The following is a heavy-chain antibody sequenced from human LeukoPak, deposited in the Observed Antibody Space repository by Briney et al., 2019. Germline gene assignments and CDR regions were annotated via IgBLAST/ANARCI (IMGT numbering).Heavy chain of an antibody. J-gene: IGHJ4*02. CDR3: TKEEDFDY. Sequence: GGSLRLSSAASGFIFRNFGMHWVRQAPGEGLEWVAFIRRDESDKWYADSVRGRFTVSRDNSKNTVYLQMNSLRPEDTAMYYCTKEEDFDYWGQGTLVTVSS. CDR1: GFIFRNFG. V-gene: IGHV3-30*02. CDR2: IRRDESDK.